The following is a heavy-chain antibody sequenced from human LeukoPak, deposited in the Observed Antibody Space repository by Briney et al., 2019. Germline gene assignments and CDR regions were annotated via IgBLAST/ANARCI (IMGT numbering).Heavy chain of an antibody. J-gene: IGHJ6*03. CDR3: AKSDCSGGSCYSDYYYYYMDV. V-gene: IGHV3-30*02. CDR1: GFTFSSYG. D-gene: IGHD2-15*01. CDR2: IRYDGSNK. Sequence: PGGSLRLSCAASGFTFSSYGMHWVRQAPGKGLEWVAFIRYDGSNKYYADSVKGRFTISRDNSKNTLYLQMNSLRAEDTAVYYCAKSDCSGGSCYSDYYYYYMDVWGKGTTVTISS.